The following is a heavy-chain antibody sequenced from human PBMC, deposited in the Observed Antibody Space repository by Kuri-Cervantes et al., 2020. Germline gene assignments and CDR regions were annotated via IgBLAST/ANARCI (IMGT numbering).Heavy chain of an antibody. V-gene: IGHV3-11*04. D-gene: IGHD5-12*01. CDR2: ISGSGSTI. CDR1: GFTFSDYY. CDR3: ARFGYSGYDLDY. Sequence: LSLTCAASGFTFSDYYMSWIRQAPGKGLEWVSYISGSGSTIYYADSVKGRFTISRDNAKNSLYLQMNSLRAEDTAVYYCARFGYSGYDLDYWGQGTLVTVSS. J-gene: IGHJ4*02.